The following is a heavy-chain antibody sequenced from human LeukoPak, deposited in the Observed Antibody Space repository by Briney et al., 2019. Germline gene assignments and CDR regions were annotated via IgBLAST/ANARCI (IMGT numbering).Heavy chain of an antibody. Sequence: GASVKVSCKASGYTFTSYGISWVRQAPGQGLEWMGWISAYNGNTNYAQKLQGRVTMTTDTSTSTAYMELRSLRSDDTAVYYCARITADVVVVAATDFDYWGQGTLVTVSS. V-gene: IGHV1-18*01. J-gene: IGHJ4*02. CDR2: ISAYNGNT. CDR1: GYTFTSYG. CDR3: ARITADVVVVAATDFDY. D-gene: IGHD2-15*01.